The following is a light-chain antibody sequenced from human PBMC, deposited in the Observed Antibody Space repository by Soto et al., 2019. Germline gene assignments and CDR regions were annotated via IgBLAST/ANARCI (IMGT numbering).Light chain of an antibody. Sequence: QSVLTQPASVSGSPGQSITISCTGTSSDVGTYNYVSWYQQHPGKAPTLMIYEVNNRPSGVSNRFSGSKSDNTASLTISGLQAEDEADYYCSSYRGSSTLYVFGTGTKATVL. CDR1: SSDVGTYNY. J-gene: IGLJ1*01. CDR3: SSYRGSSTLYV. CDR2: EVN. V-gene: IGLV2-14*01.